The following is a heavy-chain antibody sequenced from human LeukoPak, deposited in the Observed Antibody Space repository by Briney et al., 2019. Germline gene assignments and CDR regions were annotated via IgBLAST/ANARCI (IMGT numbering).Heavy chain of an antibody. Sequence: ASVKVSCKASGYTFTSYGISWVRQAPGQGLEWVGWISAYNGNTNYAQKLLGRVTMTTDTSTSTHYMELRSLRSDDTAVYYCATGYSSGWYYYWGQGTLVTVSS. CDR3: ATGYSSGWYYY. J-gene: IGHJ4*02. V-gene: IGHV1-18*01. D-gene: IGHD6-13*01. CDR2: ISAYNGNT. CDR1: GYTFTSYG.